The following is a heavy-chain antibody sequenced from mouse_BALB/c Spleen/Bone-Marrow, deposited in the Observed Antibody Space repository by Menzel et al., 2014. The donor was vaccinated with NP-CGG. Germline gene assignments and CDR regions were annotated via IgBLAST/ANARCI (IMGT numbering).Heavy chain of an antibody. CDR2: IDPANGYT. V-gene: IGHV14-3*02. CDR3: ARVTAATSYYAMDF. Sequence: VQLQQSGAELVEPGASVKLSCTGSGFNIKDTYIHWVKQRPEQGLEWIGRIDPANGYTKYDPKFQAKATITADTFPNTSYLQLSSLAPEDSAVYYCARVTAATSYYAMDFWGQGTSVTASS. D-gene: IGHD1-2*01. J-gene: IGHJ4*01. CDR1: GFNIKDTY.